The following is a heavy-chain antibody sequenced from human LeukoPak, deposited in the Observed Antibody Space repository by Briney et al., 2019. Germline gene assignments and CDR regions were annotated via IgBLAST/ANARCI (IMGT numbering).Heavy chain of an antibody. V-gene: IGHV3-7*01. Sequence: PGRSLRLSCAASGFTFSSYWMTWLRQAPGKGLEWVANIKPDGTAKKYADFVKGRFTISRDNAKNSLYLQMNSLTAEDTAVYYCARESFAARWDWGQGTLVTVSS. J-gene: IGHJ4*02. CDR2: IKPDGTAK. CDR1: GFTFSSYW. D-gene: IGHD6-6*01. CDR3: ARESFAARWD.